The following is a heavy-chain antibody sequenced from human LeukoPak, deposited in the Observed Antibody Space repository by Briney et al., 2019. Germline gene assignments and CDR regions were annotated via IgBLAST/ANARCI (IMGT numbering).Heavy chain of an antibody. CDR1: GFPFSSYS. V-gene: IGHV3-21*01. J-gene: IGHJ6*02. D-gene: IGHD2/OR15-2a*01. CDR2: ISSSTTYI. Sequence: PGGSLRLSCAASGFPFSSYSMTWVRQAPGKGLEWISSISSSTTYIFYADSVRGRFTISRDNAKNSLYLQMNSLRAEDTAVYYCARPSTRSTSYYYYYYGMNVWGREATVTVSS. CDR3: ARPSTRSTSYYYYYYGMNV.